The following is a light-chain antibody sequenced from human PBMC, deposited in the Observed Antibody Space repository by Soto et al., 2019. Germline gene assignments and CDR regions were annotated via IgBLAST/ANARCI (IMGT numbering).Light chain of an antibody. V-gene: IGLV2-14*01. CDR3: SSYTSSSTLV. J-gene: IGLJ1*01. Sequence: QSVLTQPASVSGSPGQSITISCTGTSSDVGGYNYVSWYQQHPGKAPNLMIYEVSNRPSGVSNRFSGSKSGNTASLTISGLQAEDEADYYCSSYTSSSTLVFGTGTK. CDR1: SSDVGGYNY. CDR2: EVS.